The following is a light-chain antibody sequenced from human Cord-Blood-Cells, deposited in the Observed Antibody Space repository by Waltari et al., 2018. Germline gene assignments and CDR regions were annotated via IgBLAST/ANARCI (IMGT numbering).Light chain of an antibody. J-gene: IGKJ3*01. CDR2: AAS. CDR3: QQDYSTRFT. V-gene: IGKV1-39*01. Sequence: DIQMTQSPSSLSASVGDRVTITCRASQSISSYLNWYQQKPGKAPKLLIYAASSLQSGVPSRFSRSGARTDFALAISRLKPEDFATYCDQQDYSTRFTLGPASKVDI. CDR1: QSISSY.